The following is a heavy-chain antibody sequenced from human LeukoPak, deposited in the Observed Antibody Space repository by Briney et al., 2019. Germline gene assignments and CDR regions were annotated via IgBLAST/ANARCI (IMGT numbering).Heavy chain of an antibody. CDR3: AKDWGLRSTYYYMDV. CDR2: ISWNSGSI. D-gene: IGHD5-12*01. Sequence: GGSLRLSCAASGFTFSNYWMHWVRQAPGKGLEWVSGISWNSGSIGYADSVKGRFTISRDNAKNSLYLQMNSLRAEDTALYYCAKDWGLRSTYYYMDVWGKGTTVIVSS. CDR1: GFTFSNYW. V-gene: IGHV3-9*01. J-gene: IGHJ6*03.